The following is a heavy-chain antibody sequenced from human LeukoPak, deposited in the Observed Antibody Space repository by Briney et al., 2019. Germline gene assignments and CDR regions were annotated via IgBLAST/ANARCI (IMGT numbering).Heavy chain of an antibody. J-gene: IGHJ6*02. CDR3: AKDLPLMVRTQPFYGMDV. CDR1: GFTFSSYG. V-gene: IGHV3-30*18. CDR2: ISYDGSNK. Sequence: KPGGSLRLSCAASGFTFSSYGMHWVRQAPGKGLEWVAVISYDGSNKYYADSVKGRFTISRDNSKNTLYLQMNSLRAEDTAVYYCAKDLPLMVRTQPFYGMDVWGQGTTVTISS. D-gene: IGHD3-10*01.